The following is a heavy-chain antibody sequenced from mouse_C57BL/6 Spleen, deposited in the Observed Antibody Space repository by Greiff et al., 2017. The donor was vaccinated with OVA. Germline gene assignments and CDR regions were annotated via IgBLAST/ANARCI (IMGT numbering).Heavy chain of an antibody. D-gene: IGHD2-4*01. Sequence: VQGVESGAELVKPGASVKLSCKASGYTFTEYTIHWVKQRSGQGLEWIGWFYPGSGSIKYNEKFKDKATLTADKSSSTVYMALSRLTSEDSAVYSCARHEADDYGLGYWGQGTTLTVSS. CDR3: ARHEADDYGLGY. CDR2: FYPGSGSI. V-gene: IGHV1-62-2*01. CDR1: GYTFTEYT. J-gene: IGHJ2*01.